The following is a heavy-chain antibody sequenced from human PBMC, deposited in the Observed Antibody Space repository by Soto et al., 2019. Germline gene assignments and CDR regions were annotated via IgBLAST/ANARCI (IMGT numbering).Heavy chain of an antibody. CDR1: GFTFSSYA. D-gene: IGHD3-3*01. CDR2: ISGSGGST. Sequence: GGSLRLSCAASGFTFSSYAMSWVRQAPGKGLEWVSAISGSGGSTYYADSVKGRFTISRDNSKNTLYLQMNSLRAEDTAVYYCAKRGSDFWSGYSGFDYWGQGTLVTVSS. J-gene: IGHJ4*02. V-gene: IGHV3-23*01. CDR3: AKRGSDFWSGYSGFDY.